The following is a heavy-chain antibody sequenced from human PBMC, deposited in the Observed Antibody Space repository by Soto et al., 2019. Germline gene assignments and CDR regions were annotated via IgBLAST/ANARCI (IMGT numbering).Heavy chain of an antibody. Sequence: PGGSLRLSCAASGFTFSSYAMHWVRQAPGKGLEWVAVISYDGSNKYYADSVKGRFTISRDNSKNTLYLEMTSLRAEDTAVYYCARDVVSGWGAQGSYLYYYYGMDVWGQGTTVTVSS. CDR2: ISYDGSNK. V-gene: IGHV3-30-3*01. J-gene: IGHJ6*02. CDR1: GFTFSSYA. CDR3: ARDVVSGWGAQGSYLYYYYGMDV. D-gene: IGHD2-15*01.